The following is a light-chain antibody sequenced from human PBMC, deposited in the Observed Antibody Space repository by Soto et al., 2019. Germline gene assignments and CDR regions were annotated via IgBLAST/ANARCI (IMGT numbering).Light chain of an antibody. V-gene: IGKV1-39*01. CDR2: DAS. J-gene: IGKJ3*01. Sequence: DIQMTQSPSSLSASVGDRVTITCRASQRISTYLNWYQQKPGEAPKLLIYDASSLQSGVPSRFIGSGSETDFTLSITSLQPEDFATYYCHQTYSPPLAFGPGTKVDIK. CDR1: QRISTY. CDR3: HQTYSPPLA.